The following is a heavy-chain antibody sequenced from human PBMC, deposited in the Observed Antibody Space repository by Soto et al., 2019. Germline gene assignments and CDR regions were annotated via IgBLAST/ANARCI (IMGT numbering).Heavy chain of an antibody. CDR3: ARLDNGDDP. CDR2: IYYSGST. CDR1: GGSISSYY. J-gene: IGHJ5*02. Sequence: SETLSLTCTVSGGSISSYYWSWIRQPPGKGLEWIGYIYYSGSTNYNPSLKSRVTISVDTSKNQFSLKLSSVTAADTAVYYCARLDNGDDPWGQGTLVTVSS. V-gene: IGHV4-59*08.